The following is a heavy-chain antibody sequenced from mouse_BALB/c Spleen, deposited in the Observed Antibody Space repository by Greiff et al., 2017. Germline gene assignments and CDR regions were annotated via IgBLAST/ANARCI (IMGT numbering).Heavy chain of an antibody. J-gene: IGHJ2*01. D-gene: IGHD2-14*01. Sequence: EVMLVESGPGLVKPSQSLSLTCTVTGYSITSDYAWNWIRQFPGNKLEWMGYISYSGSTSYNPSLKSRISITRDTSKNQFFLQLNSVTTEDTATYYCARGYRYDGGHFDYWGQGTTLTVSS. CDR3: ARGYRYDGGHFDY. V-gene: IGHV3-2*02. CDR1: GYSITSDYA. CDR2: ISYSGST.